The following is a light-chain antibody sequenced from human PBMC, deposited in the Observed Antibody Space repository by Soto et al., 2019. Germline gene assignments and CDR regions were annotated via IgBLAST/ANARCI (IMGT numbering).Light chain of an antibody. V-gene: IGLV1-40*01. Sequence: QSVLTQPPSVSGAPGQRVTISCTGSSSNIGAGYDVHWYQQLPGTAPKFLIYGNSNRPSGVPYRFSGSKSGTSASLAITGRQAAEEADYYCQSYDSSLSDVVFGGGTKLTVL. J-gene: IGLJ2*01. CDR1: SSNIGAGYD. CDR2: GNS. CDR3: QSYDSSLSDVV.